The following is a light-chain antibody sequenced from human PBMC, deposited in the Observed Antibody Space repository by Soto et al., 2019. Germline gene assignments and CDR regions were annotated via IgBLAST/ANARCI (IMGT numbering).Light chain of an antibody. J-gene: IGKJ1*01. V-gene: IGKV3-11*01. CDR1: QSVSSY. Sequence: EIVLTQSPATLSLSPGERATLSCRASQSVSSYLAWYQQKPGQPPRLLIYDASNRATGIPARCSGSGSGTDFTLTISSLEPEDLAVYYWQQHSNWPPTFGQGTKVESK. CDR2: DAS. CDR3: QQHSNWPPT.